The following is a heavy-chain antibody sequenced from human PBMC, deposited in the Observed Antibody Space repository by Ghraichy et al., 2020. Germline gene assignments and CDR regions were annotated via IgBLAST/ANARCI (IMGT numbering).Heavy chain of an antibody. Sequence: SETLSLTCTVSGGSVSSSSYYWSWIRQPPGKGLEWIGYIDYSGSTNYNPSLKSLVTISVNTSKNQFSLKLSSVIAADTAVYYCARDRTATAYGMDGWGQGTTLTVSS. CDR1: GGSVSSSSYY. J-gene: IGHJ6*02. V-gene: IGHV4-61*01. CDR2: IDYSGST. CDR3: ARDRTATAYGMDG. D-gene: IGHD1-1*01.